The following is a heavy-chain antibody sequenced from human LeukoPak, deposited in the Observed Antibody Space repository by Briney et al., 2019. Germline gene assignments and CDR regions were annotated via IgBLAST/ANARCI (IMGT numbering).Heavy chain of an antibody. Sequence: SETLSLTCTVSGGSMSYYYWSWIRQPPGKGLEWIGYIYYSGSTNYNPSLKSRVTISVDTSKNQFSLKLSSVTAADTAVYYCARSLRGYSYGYFLDYWGQGTLVTVSS. D-gene: IGHD5-18*01. CDR1: GGSMSYYY. J-gene: IGHJ4*02. CDR3: ARSLRGYSYGYFLDY. V-gene: IGHV4-59*01. CDR2: IYYSGST.